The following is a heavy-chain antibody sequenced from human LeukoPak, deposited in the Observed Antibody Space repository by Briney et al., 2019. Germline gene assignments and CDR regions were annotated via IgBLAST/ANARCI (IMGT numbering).Heavy chain of an antibody. J-gene: IGHJ4*02. Sequence: PGGSLRLSCVASGFTFSRFWMSWVRQAPGKGLEWVANIRQDGSQKNYVDSVKGRFTISRDNAKNSLYLQMNSLRAEDTAVYYCARVWYSGSYPVDYWGQGTQVTVSS. CDR1: GFTFSRFW. D-gene: IGHD1-26*01. CDR2: IRQDGSQK. V-gene: IGHV3-7*01. CDR3: ARVWYSGSYPVDY.